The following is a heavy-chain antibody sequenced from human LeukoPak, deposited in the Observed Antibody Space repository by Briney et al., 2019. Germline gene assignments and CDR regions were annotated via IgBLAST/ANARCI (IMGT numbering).Heavy chain of an antibody. CDR3: ARDGYGAFDY. Sequence: PGGSLRLSCAASGFTFSSYEMNWVRQAPGEGLEWVSYISSSGSTIYYADSVKGRFTISRDNAKNSLYLQMNSLRAEDTAVYYCARDGYGAFDYWGQGTLVTVSS. J-gene: IGHJ4*02. CDR1: GFTFSSYE. V-gene: IGHV3-48*03. D-gene: IGHD4-17*01. CDR2: ISSSGSTI.